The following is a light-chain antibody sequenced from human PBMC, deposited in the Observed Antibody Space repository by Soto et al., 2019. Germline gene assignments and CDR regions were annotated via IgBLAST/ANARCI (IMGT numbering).Light chain of an antibody. CDR1: SSDVGGYNH. V-gene: IGLV2-14*01. CDR3: ASYTTTSTLWV. J-gene: IGLJ3*02. Sequence: QSALTQPASVSGSPGQSITISCTGTSSDVGGYNHVSWYQHHPGKAPKVIIFEVNNRPSGISNRFSGSKSGNTASLTISGLQAEDEADYYCASYTTTSTLWVFGGRTQLTVL. CDR2: EVN.